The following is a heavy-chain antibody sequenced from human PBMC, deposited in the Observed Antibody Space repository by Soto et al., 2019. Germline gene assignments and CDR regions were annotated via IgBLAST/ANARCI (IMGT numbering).Heavy chain of an antibody. D-gene: IGHD3-3*01. J-gene: IGHJ5*02. CDR3: ARGGGSITIFGVDNWFDP. CDR1: GFTFSDYY. Sequence: GGSLRLSCAASGFTFSDYYMSWIRQAPGKGLEWVSYISSSSSYTNYADSVKGRFTISRDNAKNSLYLQMISLGAEDTAVYYCARGGGSITIFGVDNWFDPWGQGTLVTVSS. V-gene: IGHV3-11*06. CDR2: ISSSSSYT.